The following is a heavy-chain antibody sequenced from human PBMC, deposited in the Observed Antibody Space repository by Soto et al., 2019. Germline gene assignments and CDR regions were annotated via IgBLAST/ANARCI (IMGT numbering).Heavy chain of an antibody. J-gene: IGHJ6*03. CDR1: GYTFTSYD. V-gene: IGHV1-8*01. CDR3: ARGQRIDYYYYYYMDV. Sequence: ASVKVSCKASGYTFTSYDINWVRLATGQGLEWMGWMNPNSGNTGYAQKFQGRVTMTRNTSISTAYMELSSLRSEDTAVYYCARGQRIDYYYYYYMDVWGKGTTVTVS. CDR2: MNPNSGNT. D-gene: IGHD2-15*01.